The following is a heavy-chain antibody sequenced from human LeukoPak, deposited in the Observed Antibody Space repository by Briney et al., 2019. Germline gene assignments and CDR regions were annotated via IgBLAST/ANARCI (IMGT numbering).Heavy chain of an antibody. CDR3: ASLGELSLRSYYYYYMDV. CDR2: INSDGSST. V-gene: IGHV3-74*01. D-gene: IGHD3-16*02. CDR1: GFTFSSYW. Sequence: GGSLRLSCAASGFTFSSYWMHWVRQAPGKGLVWVSRINSDGSSTSYADSVKGRFTISRDNAKNSLYLQMNSLRAEDTAVYYCASLGELSLRSYYYYYMDVWGKGTTVTVSS. J-gene: IGHJ6*03.